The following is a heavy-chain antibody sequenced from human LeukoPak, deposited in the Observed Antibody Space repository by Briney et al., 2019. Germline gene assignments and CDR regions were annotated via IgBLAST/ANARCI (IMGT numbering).Heavy chain of an antibody. Sequence: GGSLRLSCAASGFTFSSYSMNWVRQAPGKGLEWVSYISSSSSTIYYADSVKGRFTISRDNAKNSLYLQMNSLRAEDTAVYYCARDAGRLLWFGELTTGSFDYWGQGTLVTVSS. CDR2: ISSSSSTI. CDR3: ARDAGRLLWFGELTTGSFDY. J-gene: IGHJ4*02. D-gene: IGHD3-10*01. V-gene: IGHV3-48*01. CDR1: GFTFSSYS.